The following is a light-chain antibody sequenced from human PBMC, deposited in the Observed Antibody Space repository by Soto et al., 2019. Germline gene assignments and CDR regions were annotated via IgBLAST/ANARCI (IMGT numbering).Light chain of an antibody. V-gene: IGLV1-51*02. Sequence: QSVLAQPPSVSAAPGQKVTISCSGSSSNIGENHVSWYQQLPGAAPRLLIYENNKRPSGISDRFSGSKSGTSATLVITGLQTGDEADYHCGRWDGSLTAGVFGGGTKLTVL. CDR2: ENN. CDR1: SSNIGENH. CDR3: GRWDGSLTAGV. J-gene: IGLJ3*02.